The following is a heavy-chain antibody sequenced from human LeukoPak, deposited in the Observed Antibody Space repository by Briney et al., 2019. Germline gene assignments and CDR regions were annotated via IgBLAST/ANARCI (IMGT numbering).Heavy chain of an antibody. CDR2: IYPGDSDT. Sequence: GESLKISCKGFGYTFTNYWIGWVRQLPGKGLEWMGIIYPGDSDTRYSPSFQGQVTISADKSISTAYLQWSSLKASDTAMYYCTRLDSSGYSDYWGQGTLVTVSP. CDR3: TRLDSSGYSDY. D-gene: IGHD3-22*01. V-gene: IGHV5-51*01. CDR1: GYTFTNYW. J-gene: IGHJ4*02.